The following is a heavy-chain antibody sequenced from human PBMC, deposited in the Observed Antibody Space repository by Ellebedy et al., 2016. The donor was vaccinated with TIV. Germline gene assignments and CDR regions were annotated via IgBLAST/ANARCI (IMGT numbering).Heavy chain of an antibody. J-gene: IGHJ6*02. CDR1: GFTFSSYW. CDR3: AKARAAAYYYYYGMDV. CDR2: IKQDGSEK. D-gene: IGHD2-2*01. Sequence: GESLKISXAASGFTFSSYWMSWVRQAPGKGLEWVANIKQDGSEKYYVDSVKGRFTLSRDNAKNSLYLQMNSLRAEDTAVYYCAKARAAAYYYYYGMDVWGQGTTVTVSS. V-gene: IGHV3-7*01.